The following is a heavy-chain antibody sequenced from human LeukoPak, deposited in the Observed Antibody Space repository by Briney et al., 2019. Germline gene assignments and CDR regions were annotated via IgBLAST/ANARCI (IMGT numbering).Heavy chain of an antibody. CDR1: GYTFTGYY. J-gene: IGHJ6*02. CDR2: INPNSGGT. D-gene: IGHD3-22*01. CDR3: ARDLDDSSGYYSYYYYGMDV. Sequence: ASVKVSCKASGYTFTGYYMHWVRQAPGQGLEWMGRINPNSGGTNYAQKFQGRVTMTRDTSISTAYMELSRLRSDDTAVYYCARDLDDSSGYYSYYYYGMDVWGQGTTVTVSS. V-gene: IGHV1-2*06.